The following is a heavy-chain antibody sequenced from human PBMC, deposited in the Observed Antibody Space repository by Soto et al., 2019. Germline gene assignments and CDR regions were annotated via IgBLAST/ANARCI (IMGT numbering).Heavy chain of an antibody. CDR3: ARDNPRQFNAFDI. D-gene: IGHD4-4*01. J-gene: IGHJ3*02. CDR1: GFTFSSYG. V-gene: IGHV3-33*01. CDR2: IWYDGSNK. Sequence: PGGSLRLSCAASGFTFSSYGMHWVRQAPGKGLEWVAVIWYDGSNKYYADSVKGRFTISRDNSKNTLYLQMNSLRAEDTAVYYCARDNPRQFNAFDIWGQGTMVTVSS.